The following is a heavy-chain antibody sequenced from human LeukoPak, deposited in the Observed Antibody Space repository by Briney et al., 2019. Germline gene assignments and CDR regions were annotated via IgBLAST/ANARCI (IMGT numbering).Heavy chain of an antibody. CDR3: ARTRSRTITMVLDY. CDR2: INHSVST. J-gene: IGHJ4*02. V-gene: IGHV4-34*01. Sequence: SETLSLTCAVYRGSLCGDYWSWSRQPPGKGLEGRGEINHSVSTNYTPPPKSRVTISVDTSRNQSSLKLSSVPAADTAVYYCARTRSRTITMVLDYWGQGTLVTVSS. CDR1: RGSLCGDY. D-gene: IGHD3-10*01.